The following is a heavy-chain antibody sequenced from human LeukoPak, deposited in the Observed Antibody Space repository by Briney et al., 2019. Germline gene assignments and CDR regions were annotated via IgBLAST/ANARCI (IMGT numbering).Heavy chain of an antibody. J-gene: IGHJ4*02. Sequence: PSETLSLTCAVSGGSISSSGYYWGWIRQPPGKGLEWIGSIYYSGSTYYNPSLKSRFTISVDTSKNQFSLKLSSVTAADTAVYYCARDSPLTYGESPDYWGQGTLVTVSS. CDR1: GGSISSSGYY. D-gene: IGHD4-17*01. CDR2: IYYSGST. CDR3: ARDSPLTYGESPDY. V-gene: IGHV4-39*07.